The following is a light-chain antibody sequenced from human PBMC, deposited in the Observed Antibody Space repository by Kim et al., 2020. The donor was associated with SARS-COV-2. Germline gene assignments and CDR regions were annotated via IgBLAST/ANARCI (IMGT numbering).Light chain of an antibody. CDR2: DAS. V-gene: IGKV3-11*01. J-gene: IGKJ2*01. Sequence: LSPGESATLSCRASQSVSSYLAWYQQKPGQAPRLLIYDASNRATGIPARFSGSGSGTDFTLTISSLEPEDFAVYYCQQRSNWPGTFGQGNKLEI. CDR3: QQRSNWPGT. CDR1: QSVSSY.